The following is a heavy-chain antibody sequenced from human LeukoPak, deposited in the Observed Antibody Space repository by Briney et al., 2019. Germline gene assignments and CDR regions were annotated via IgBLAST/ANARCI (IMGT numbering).Heavy chain of an antibody. Sequence: GGSLRLSCAASGFTLSSYAMSWVRQAPGKGLEWVSGISGSGGSTYYADSVKGRFTISRDNSKNTLYLQMNSLKAEDTAVYYCAKDFYGAGVVGAFDIWGEGTMVTVSS. CDR3: AKDFYGAGVVGAFDI. D-gene: IGHD3-10*01. CDR1: GFTLSSYA. V-gene: IGHV3-23*01. J-gene: IGHJ3*02. CDR2: ISGSGGST.